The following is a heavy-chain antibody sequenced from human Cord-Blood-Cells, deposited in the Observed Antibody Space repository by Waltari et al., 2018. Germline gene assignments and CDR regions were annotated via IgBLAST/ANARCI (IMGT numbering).Heavy chain of an antibody. D-gene: IGHD1-26*01. CDR1: GRTVRSNS. V-gene: IGHV3-53*01. J-gene: IGHJ3*02. CDR2: IYSGGST. CDR3: ARDWENDAFDI. Sequence: EVQLVESGGGSMQPVGSLRLAWQASGRTVRSNSMTWVRQAPGKGLEWVSVIYSGGSTYYSDSVKGRFTISRDNSNNTLYLQMNSLRAEDTAVYYCARDWENDAFDIWGQGTMVTVSS.